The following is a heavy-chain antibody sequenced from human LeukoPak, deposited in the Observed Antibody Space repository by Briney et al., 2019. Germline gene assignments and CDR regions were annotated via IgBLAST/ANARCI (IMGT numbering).Heavy chain of an antibody. CDR2: IYHSGST. V-gene: IGHV4-38-2*02. CDR3: ARVGYCIGTTCYAPRY. Sequence: PSETLSLTCTVSGYSISSGYYWGWIRQPPGKGLEWIASIYHSGSTFYNRSLKSRVTISVDTSKNQFSLKLTSVAAADTAVYYCARVGYCIGTTCYAPRYWGQGTLVTVSS. J-gene: IGHJ4*02. D-gene: IGHD2-2*01. CDR1: GYSISSGYY.